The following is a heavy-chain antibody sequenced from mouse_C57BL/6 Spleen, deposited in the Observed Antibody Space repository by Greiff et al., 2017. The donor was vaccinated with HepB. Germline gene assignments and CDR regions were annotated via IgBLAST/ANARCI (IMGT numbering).Heavy chain of an antibody. CDR1: GYTFTSYT. CDR2: INPSSGYT. D-gene: IGHD4-1*01. CDR3: ARGPTGHYFDY. V-gene: IGHV1-4*01. Sequence: QVQLQQSGAELARPGASVKMSCTASGYTFTSYTMHWVKQRPGQGLEWIGYINPSSGYTKYNQKFKDKATLTADKSSSTAYMQLSSLTSEDSAVYYCARGPTGHYFDYWGQGTTLTVSS. J-gene: IGHJ2*01.